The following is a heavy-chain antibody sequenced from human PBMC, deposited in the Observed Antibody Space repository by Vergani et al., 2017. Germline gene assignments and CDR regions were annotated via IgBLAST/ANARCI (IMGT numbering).Heavy chain of an antibody. CDR3: ARVIPAENFWSGVVGYYGMDV. D-gene: IGHD3-3*01. CDR1: GFTFSSYG. V-gene: IGHV3-33*01. J-gene: IGHJ6*02. CDR2: IWYDGSNK. Sequence: QVQLVESGGGVVQPGRSLRLSCAASGFTFSSYGMHWVRQAPGKGLEWVAVIWYDGSNKYYADSVKGRFTISRDNSKNTLYLQMNSLRAEDTAVYYCARVIPAENFWSGVVGYYGMDVWGQGTTVTVSS.